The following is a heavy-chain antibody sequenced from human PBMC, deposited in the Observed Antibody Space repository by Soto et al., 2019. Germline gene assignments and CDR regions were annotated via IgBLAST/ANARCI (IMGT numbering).Heavy chain of an antibody. D-gene: IGHD3-10*01. Sequence: PGWSLRLSCTASGFTFGDYAMSWFRQAPGKGLEWVGFIRSKAYGGTTEYAASVKGRFTISRDDSKSIAYLQMNSLKTEDTAVYYCTRDNMVRGVIIIPGFDYWGHGTLVTVS. CDR1: GFTFGDYA. CDR3: TRDNMVRGVIIIPGFDY. J-gene: IGHJ5*01. CDR2: IRSKAYGGTT. V-gene: IGHV3-49*03.